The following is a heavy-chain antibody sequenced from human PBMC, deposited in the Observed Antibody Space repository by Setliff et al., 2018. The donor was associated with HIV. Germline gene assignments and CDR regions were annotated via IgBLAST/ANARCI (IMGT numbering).Heavy chain of an antibody. Sequence: SETLSLTCSVSWESKINHAWGWIRQSPGRGLEWIGSMFRGGGRQFQPSLASRVSISGATSKNQFSLKMTSVTPADTAVYFCVGVPSYYGTGTLWVWGKGITVTVSS. D-gene: IGHD3-10*01. CDR3: VGVPSYYGTGTLWV. CDR1: WESKINHA. V-gene: IGHV4-59*11. CDR2: MFRGGGR. J-gene: IGHJ6*04.